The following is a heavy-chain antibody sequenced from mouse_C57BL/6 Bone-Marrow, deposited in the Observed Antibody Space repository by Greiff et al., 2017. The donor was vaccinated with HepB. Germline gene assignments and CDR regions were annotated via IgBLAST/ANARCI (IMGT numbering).Heavy chain of an antibody. CDR2: ISYDGSN. D-gene: IGHD3-3*01. V-gene: IGHV3-6*01. Sequence: EVQRVESGPGLVKPSQSLSLTCSVTGYSITSGYYWNWIRQFPGNKLEWMGYISYDGSNNYNPSLKNRISITRDTSKNQFFLKLNSVTTEDTATYYCARDRDLFDYWGQGTTLTVSS. CDR3: ARDRDLFDY. CDR1: GYSITSGYY. J-gene: IGHJ2*01.